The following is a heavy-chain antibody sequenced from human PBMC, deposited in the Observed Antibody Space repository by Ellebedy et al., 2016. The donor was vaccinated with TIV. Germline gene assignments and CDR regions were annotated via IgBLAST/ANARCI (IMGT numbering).Heavy chain of an antibody. Sequence: PGGSLRLSCVTSGFTFSIYWMSWVRQAPGKGLEWVANTDHDGRVKFYVDSVEGRFTISRYNAKNSLYLQMNSLRAEDTAVYYCARDDWGPAGPWGQGTLVTVSS. J-gene: IGHJ5*02. CDR3: ARDDWGPAGP. CDR2: TDHDGRVK. V-gene: IGHV3-7*03. CDR1: GFTFSIYW. D-gene: IGHD3-9*01.